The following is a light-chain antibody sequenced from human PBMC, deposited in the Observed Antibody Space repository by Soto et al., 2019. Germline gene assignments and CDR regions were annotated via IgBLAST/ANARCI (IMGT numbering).Light chain of an antibody. Sequence: DIQMTQSPSSLSASVGDRVTITCRASQSISSYLNWYQQKPGKAPKLLIYAASSLQSGVPSRFSGSGSGTDFTLTVSSLQPEDFATYYCQQSYSTPPITFGQGTDWR. V-gene: IGKV1-39*01. J-gene: IGKJ5*01. CDR2: AAS. CDR3: QQSYSTPPIT. CDR1: QSISSY.